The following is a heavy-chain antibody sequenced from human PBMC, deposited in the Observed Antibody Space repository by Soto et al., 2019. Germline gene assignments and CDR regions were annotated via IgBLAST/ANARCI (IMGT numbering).Heavy chain of an antibody. D-gene: IGHD3-22*01. CDR3: ARVDDYYDSSGHYFTVLNS. J-gene: IGHJ5*02. Sequence: QVQLVQSGPEVKKPGASVKLSCKASGYIFTSYGIGWVRQAPGQGLEWMGWISAFKGYTKYPQRLQGRVTMTTDTPTSTAYMELRSLRSDDTALYYWARVDDYYDSSGHYFTVLNSWGQGSLVTVSS. CDR2: ISAFKGYT. V-gene: IGHV1-18*01. CDR1: GYIFTSYG.